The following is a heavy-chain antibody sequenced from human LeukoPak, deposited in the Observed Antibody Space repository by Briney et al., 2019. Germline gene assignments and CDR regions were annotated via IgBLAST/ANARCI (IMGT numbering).Heavy chain of an antibody. D-gene: IGHD6-6*01. V-gene: IGHV4-31*03. J-gene: IGHJ5*02. CDR3: ARYTSLSSNWFDP. CDR1: GGAISSDNYY. CDR2: IHYSGIT. Sequence: SETLSLTCTVSGGAISSDNYYWTWIRQHPEEGLEWIGYIHYSGITYYNPSLQSRVTISVDTSQNHFSLQLTSVTAADTAVYHCARYTSLSSNWFDPWGQGTLVTVSS.